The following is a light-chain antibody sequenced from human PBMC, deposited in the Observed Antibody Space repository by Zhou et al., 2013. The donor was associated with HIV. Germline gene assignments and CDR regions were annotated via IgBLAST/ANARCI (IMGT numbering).Light chain of an antibody. J-gene: IGKJ1*01. V-gene: IGKV3-15*01. Sequence: EIVMTQSPGTLSVSPGERATLSCRASQSVSSNLAWYQQKPGQAPRVLIYGASTRATGIPARFSGSGSGTDFALTISRLEPEDFAVYYCQQYNNWPPWTFGQGTKVEIK. CDR2: GAS. CDR3: QQYNNWPPWT. CDR1: QSVSSN.